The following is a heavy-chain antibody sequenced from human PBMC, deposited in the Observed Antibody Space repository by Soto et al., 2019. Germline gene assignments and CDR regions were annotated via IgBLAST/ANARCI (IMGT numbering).Heavy chain of an antibody. Sequence: GESLKISCKGSRYSFTSYWIGWVRKITGKGLEWMGIIYPGDSDTRYSPSFQGQVTISADKSISTAYLQWSSLKASDTAMYYCARTVYGSGTLNWFDPWGQGTLVTVS. CDR2: IYPGDSDT. D-gene: IGHD3-10*01. CDR1: RYSFTSYW. CDR3: ARTVYGSGTLNWFDP. J-gene: IGHJ5*02. V-gene: IGHV5-51*01.